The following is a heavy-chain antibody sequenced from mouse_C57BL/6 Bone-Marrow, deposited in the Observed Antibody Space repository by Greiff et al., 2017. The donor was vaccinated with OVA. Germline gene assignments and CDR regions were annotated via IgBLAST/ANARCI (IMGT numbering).Heavy chain of an antibody. CDR1: GFNIKNTY. J-gene: IGHJ1*03. CDR3: AHYYGSSYGYWYFDV. V-gene: IGHV14-3*01. Sequence: VQLQQSVAELVRPGASVKLSCTASGFNIKNTYMHWVKQRPEQGLEWIGRIDPANGNPKYAPKFQGKATITADTSSNTAYLQLSSLTSEDTAIYYCAHYYGSSYGYWYFDVWGTGTTVTVSS. D-gene: IGHD1-1*01. CDR2: IDPANGNP.